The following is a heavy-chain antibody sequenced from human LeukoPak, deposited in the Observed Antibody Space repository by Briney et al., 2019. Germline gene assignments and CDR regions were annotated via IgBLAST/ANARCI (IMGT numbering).Heavy chain of an antibody. CDR1: GFTFSSYG. CDR3: AKDHTGVAVPAAMMFSPPSYFDY. Sequence: PGGSLRLSCAASGFTFSSYGMHWVRQAPGKGLEWVAVISYDGSNKYYADSVKGRFTISRDNSKNTLYLQMNSLRAEDTAVYYCAKDHTGVAVPAAMMFSPPSYFDYWGQGTLVTVSS. D-gene: IGHD2-2*01. J-gene: IGHJ4*02. V-gene: IGHV3-30*18. CDR2: ISYDGSNK.